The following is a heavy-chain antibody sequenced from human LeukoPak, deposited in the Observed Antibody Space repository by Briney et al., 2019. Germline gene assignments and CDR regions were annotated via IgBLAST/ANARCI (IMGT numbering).Heavy chain of an antibody. CDR1: GGTFSSYA. Sequence: SVTVSCKASGGTFSSYAISWVRQAPGQGVEGMGRIIPILGIANYAQKFQGRVIITADKSTSTAYMEPSSLRSEDTAVYYCAGTMVRGVIHYYFDYWGQGTLVTVSS. J-gene: IGHJ4*02. D-gene: IGHD3-10*01. CDR2: IIPILGIA. CDR3: AGTMVRGVIHYYFDY. V-gene: IGHV1-69*04.